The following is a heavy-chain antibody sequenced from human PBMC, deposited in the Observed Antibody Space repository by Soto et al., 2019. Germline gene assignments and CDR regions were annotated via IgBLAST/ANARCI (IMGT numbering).Heavy chain of an antibody. CDR2: TYITGDT. CDR3: AREYTETVDGRTPFYFDF. Sequence: SYTPALTRRVCGECIRSYDGSLILQTAGKGLEWIGRTYITGDTNYSSSLKGRVTMSVDTSKNQLSLKLSSVTAADTAVYYCAREYTETVDGRTPFYFDFWGQGTPVT. D-gene: IGHD6-19*01. J-gene: IGHJ4*02. V-gene: IGHV4-4*07. CDR1: GECIRSYD.